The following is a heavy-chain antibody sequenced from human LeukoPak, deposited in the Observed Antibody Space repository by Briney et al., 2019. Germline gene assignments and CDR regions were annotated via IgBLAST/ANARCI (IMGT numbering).Heavy chain of an antibody. D-gene: IGHD3-10*01. V-gene: IGHV4-30-4*08. J-gene: IGHJ5*02. CDR3: ARTYYYGSGRSLYNWFDP. CDR1: GGSISSGDYY. Sequence: SQTLSLTCTVSGGSISSGDYYWSWIRQPPGKGLEWIGYIYYSGSTYYNPSLKSRVTISVDTSKNQFSLKLSSVTAADTAVYYCARTYYYGSGRSLYNWFDPWGQGTLVTVSS. CDR2: IYYSGST.